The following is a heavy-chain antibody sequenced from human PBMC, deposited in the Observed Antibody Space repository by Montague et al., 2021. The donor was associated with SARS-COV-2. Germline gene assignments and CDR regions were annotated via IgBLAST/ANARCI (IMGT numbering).Heavy chain of an antibody. Sequence: SETLSLTCTVSGGSISSTSYYWGWVRQPPGKGLEWIGSIYHSGSDYFNLSLKSRITISIDTSKNQFSLKVNSVTAADTAVYSCARVPVSGTYWSGDYWGQGTLVTVSS. CDR3: ARVPVSGTYWSGDY. J-gene: IGHJ4*02. CDR1: GGSISSTSYY. V-gene: IGHV4-39*07. D-gene: IGHD1-26*01. CDR2: IYHSGSD.